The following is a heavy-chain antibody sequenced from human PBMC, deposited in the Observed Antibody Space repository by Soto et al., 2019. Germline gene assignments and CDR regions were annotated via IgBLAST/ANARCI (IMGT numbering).Heavy chain of an antibody. Sequence: SETLSLTCTVSGDSINTPHYYWSWIRQPPGKGLEWIGYISYSGSTNYHPSLKSRVTISVDTSKNQFSLRLSSVTAADTAVYYCARDSYSGYGNFDYWGQGTLVTVSS. D-gene: IGHD5-12*01. CDR1: GDSINTPHYY. CDR2: ISYSGST. V-gene: IGHV4-61*01. CDR3: ARDSYSGYGNFDY. J-gene: IGHJ4*02.